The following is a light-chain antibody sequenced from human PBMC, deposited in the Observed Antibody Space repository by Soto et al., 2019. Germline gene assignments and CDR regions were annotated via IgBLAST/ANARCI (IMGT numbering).Light chain of an antibody. Sequence: EIVMTQSPATLSVSPGERATLSCRASQSVGTNLAWYQQKPGQAPRLLIYGASTRATAIPARLSGSGSGPAITLAISSLQSEDLAVYYGQQHNNLPRWTVAQGPKVEIK. CDR2: GAS. CDR1: QSVGTN. J-gene: IGKJ1*01. CDR3: QQHNNLPRWT. V-gene: IGKV3-15*01.